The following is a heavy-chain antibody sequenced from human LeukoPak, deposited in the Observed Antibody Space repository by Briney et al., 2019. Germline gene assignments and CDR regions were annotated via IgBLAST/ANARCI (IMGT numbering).Heavy chain of an antibody. CDR2: FIPIFGTA. Sequence: AVKVSCKASGGTFISYAMSGVRQARGQGGEWMKGFIPIFGTANYAHNFQGTVTITTHQSTSLASVDPTSLSSEDTAVYYCPSGWAEYYFDYWGQGTLVTVSS. J-gene: IGHJ4*02. D-gene: IGHD6-19*01. V-gene: IGHV1-69*05. CDR3: PSGWAEYYFDY. CDR1: GGTFISYA.